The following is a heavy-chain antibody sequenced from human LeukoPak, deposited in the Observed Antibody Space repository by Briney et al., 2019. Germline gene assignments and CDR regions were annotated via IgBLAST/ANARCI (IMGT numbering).Heavy chain of an antibody. CDR1: GGSISSGDYY. V-gene: IGHV4-30-4*01. D-gene: IGHD3-3*01. J-gene: IGHJ6*02. CDR3: ARDNRFLQTNYYYYGMDV. CDR2: ILYSGSA. Sequence: SQTLSLTRTVSGGSISSGDYYWSWIRQPPGKGLEWIGNILYSGSAYYNPSLKSRVTISEDASENQFSLKLSSVTAADTAVYYCARDNRFLQTNYYYYGMDVWGQGTTVTVSS.